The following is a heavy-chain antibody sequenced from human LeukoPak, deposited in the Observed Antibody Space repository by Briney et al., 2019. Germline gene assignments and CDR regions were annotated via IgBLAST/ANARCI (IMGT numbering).Heavy chain of an antibody. D-gene: IGHD3-10*01. CDR1: GGTSSSYA. V-gene: IGHV1-69*13. Sequence: SVKVSCKASGGTSSSYAISWVRQAPGQGLEWMGGIIPIFGTANYAQKFQGRVTITADESTSTAYMELSSLRSEDTAVYYCARDWRSGSYFLGSGVWGQGTLVTVSS. J-gene: IGHJ4*02. CDR2: IIPIFGTA. CDR3: ARDWRSGSYFLGSGV.